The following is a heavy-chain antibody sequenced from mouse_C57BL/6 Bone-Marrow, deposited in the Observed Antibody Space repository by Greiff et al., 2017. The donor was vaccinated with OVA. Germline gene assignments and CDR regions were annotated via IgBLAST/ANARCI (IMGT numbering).Heavy chain of an antibody. CDR3: ARQDYSNDVYAMDY. Sequence: EVQVVESGGGLVQPGGSLKLSCAASGFTFSDYYMYWVRQTPEKRLEWVAYISTGGGSTYYPDTVKGRFTISRDNAKNTLYLQMSRRKSEDTAMYYCARQDYSNDVYAMDYWGQGTSVTVSS. CDR1: GFTFSDYY. CDR2: ISTGGGST. V-gene: IGHV5-12*01. J-gene: IGHJ4*01. D-gene: IGHD2-12*01.